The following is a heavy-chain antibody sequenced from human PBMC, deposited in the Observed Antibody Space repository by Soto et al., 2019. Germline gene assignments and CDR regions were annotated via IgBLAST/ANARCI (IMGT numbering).Heavy chain of an antibody. Sequence: PSGTLSLTCTVSGVSIGSSDYYWVCNPRRTEKGGESIVNVYHLGTTYSDPFLSGCVTISADMSKYQFSQKLNSMTAADTAVYYCAGMLVPASHLSGLDAWGQGTRVTVSS. J-gene: IGHJ5*01. CDR1: GVSIGSSDYY. CDR3: AGMLVPASHLSGLDA. V-gene: IGHV4-39*01. D-gene: IGHD2-21*02. CDR2: VYHLGTT.